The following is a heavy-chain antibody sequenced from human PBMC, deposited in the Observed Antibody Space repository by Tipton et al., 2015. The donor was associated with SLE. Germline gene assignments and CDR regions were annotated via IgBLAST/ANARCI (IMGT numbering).Heavy chain of an antibody. CDR3: VRGGYYYDTSESRFHY. CDR1: GYTFTTYA. V-gene: IGHV7-4-1*02. D-gene: IGHD3-22*01. Sequence: QLVQSGSELKKPGASVKVSCKASGYTFTTYAMNWVRQAPGQGLEYMGWINTNTGNPTYAQGLTGRFVFSLDTSVSTAYLQISGLKAEDTAVYYCVRGGYYYDTSESRFHYWGQGTLVSVSS. CDR2: INTNTGNP. J-gene: IGHJ4*02.